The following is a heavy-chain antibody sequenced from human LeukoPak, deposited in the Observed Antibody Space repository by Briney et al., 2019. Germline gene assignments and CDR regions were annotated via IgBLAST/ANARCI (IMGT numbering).Heavy chain of an antibody. V-gene: IGHV3-21*01. J-gene: IGHJ4*02. CDR3: ARDLYDSDAYSSPIDY. CDR2: ISSSSSYI. D-gene: IGHD3-22*01. Sequence: GGSLRLSCAAYGFTLSSHSMNWVRQAPGKGLEWVSSISSSSSYIHSADSVKGRFTISRDNAKNSLYLQMNGLRAEDTAVYYCARDLYDSDAYSSPIDYWGQGTLVTVSS. CDR1: GFTLSSHS.